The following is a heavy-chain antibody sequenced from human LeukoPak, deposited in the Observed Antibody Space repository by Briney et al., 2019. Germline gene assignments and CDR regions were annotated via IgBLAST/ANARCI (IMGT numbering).Heavy chain of an antibody. CDR3: VRSGYCYGGTCHSGAFDI. D-gene: IGHD2-15*01. V-gene: IGHV1-18*01. J-gene: IGHJ3*02. CDR2: ISAYNGNT. CDR1: GYTFTSYG. Sequence: ASVKVSCKASGYTFTSYGISWVRQAPGQGLEWMGWISAYNGNTNFAQKLQGRITMTTDTSTSTAYMELRSLRSDDTAVYYCVRSGYCYGGTCHSGAFDIWGQGTVVTVSS.